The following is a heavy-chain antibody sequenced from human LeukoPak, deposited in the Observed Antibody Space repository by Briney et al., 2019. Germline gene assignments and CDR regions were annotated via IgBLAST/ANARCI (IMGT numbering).Heavy chain of an antibody. V-gene: IGHV3-48*03. D-gene: IGHD3-10*01. Sequence: GGSLRLSCAASGFTFSSYEMNWVRQAPGKGLEWVSYISSSGSTIYYADSVKGRFTISRDNAKNSLYLQMNSLRAEDTALYYCARDGAFTLVRGIIRDAFDIWGQGTMVTVSS. J-gene: IGHJ3*02. CDR3: ARDGAFTLVRGIIRDAFDI. CDR1: GFTFSSYE. CDR2: ISSSGSTI.